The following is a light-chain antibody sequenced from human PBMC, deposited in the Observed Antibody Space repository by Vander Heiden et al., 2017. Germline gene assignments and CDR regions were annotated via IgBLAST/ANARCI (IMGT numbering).Light chain of an antibody. CDR1: QSVSSSY. CDR2: GAS. J-gene: IGKJ2*01. V-gene: IGKV3-20*01. Sequence: ELVLTQSPRTLSLSPGERATLSCRASQSVSSSYLAWYQQKPGQAPRLLIFGASSRATGIPDRFSGSGSGTDFTLTISRLEPEDFAVYYCQQYGSSPETFGQGTKLEIK. CDR3: QQYGSSPET.